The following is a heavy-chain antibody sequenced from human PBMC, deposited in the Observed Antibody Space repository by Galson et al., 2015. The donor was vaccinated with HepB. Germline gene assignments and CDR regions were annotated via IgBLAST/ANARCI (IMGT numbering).Heavy chain of an antibody. D-gene: IGHD3-10*01. CDR3: ARGGFGELSAFDI. Sequence: SLRLSCAASGFAFSSYAMHWVRQAPGKGLEWVAVISYDGSNKYYADSVKGRFTISRDNSKNTLYLQMNSLRAEDTAVYYCARGGFGELSAFDIWGQGTMVTVSS. CDR2: ISYDGSNK. V-gene: IGHV3-30-3*01. J-gene: IGHJ3*02. CDR1: GFAFSSYA.